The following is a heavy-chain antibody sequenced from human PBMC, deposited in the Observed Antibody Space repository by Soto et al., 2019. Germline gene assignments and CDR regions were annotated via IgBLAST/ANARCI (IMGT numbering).Heavy chain of an antibody. CDR2: ISAYNGNT. CDR3: ARGNYDFWSGYTYYFDY. D-gene: IGHD3-3*01. V-gene: IGHV1-18*04. CDR1: GYTFTSYG. J-gene: IGHJ4*02. Sequence: ASVKVSCKASGYTFTSYGISWVRQAPGQGLEWMGWISAYNGNTNYAQKLQGRVTMTTDTSTSTAYMELRSLRADDTAVYYCARGNYDFWSGYTYYFDYWGQGTLVTVSS.